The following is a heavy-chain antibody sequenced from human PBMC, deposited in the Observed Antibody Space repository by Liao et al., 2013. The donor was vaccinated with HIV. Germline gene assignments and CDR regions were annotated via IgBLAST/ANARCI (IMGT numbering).Heavy chain of an antibody. CDR1: GGSFSGYY. CDR2: INHSGST. Sequence: QVQVQQWGAGLLKPSETLSLTCAVYGGSFSGYYWSWIRQTPGKGLEWIGEINHSGSTNYNPSLKSRVTISVDTSKNQFSLNLTSVTATDTAVYYCARHSLAPGHLGQNAFEIWGQGTKVTVSS. V-gene: IGHV4-34*01. J-gene: IGHJ3*02. CDR3: ARHSLAPGHLGQNAFEI. D-gene: IGHD1-26*01.